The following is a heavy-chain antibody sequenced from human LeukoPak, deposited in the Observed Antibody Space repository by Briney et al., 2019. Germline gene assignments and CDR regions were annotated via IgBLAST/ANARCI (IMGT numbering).Heavy chain of an antibody. CDR3: ASRSSGWYFDF. V-gene: IGHV4-4*02. D-gene: IGHD6-19*01. J-gene: IGHJ4*02. Sequence: SGTLSLTCAVSGGSINSSNWWNWARQPPGKGLEWIGEIHHGGSSHYNPSLKSQVTISVDKSKNQFSLKLTSVTAADTAVYYCASRSSGWYFDFWGQGNLVTVSS. CDR1: GGSINSSNW. CDR2: IHHGGSS.